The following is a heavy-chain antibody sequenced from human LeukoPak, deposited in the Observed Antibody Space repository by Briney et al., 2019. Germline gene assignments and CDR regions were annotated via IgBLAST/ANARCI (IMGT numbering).Heavy chain of an antibody. V-gene: IGHV3-30*14. D-gene: IGHD3-9*01. CDR1: GFTFSSYA. CDR3: ARAGGDILTGYPGHYFDY. Sequence: GRSLRLSCAASGFTFSSYAIHWVRQAPGKGLEWVAVISYDGSNKYYADSVKGRFTISRDNSKNTLYLQMNSLRAEDTAVYYCARAGGDILTGYPGHYFDYWGREPWSPSPQ. CDR2: ISYDGSNK. J-gene: IGHJ4*02.